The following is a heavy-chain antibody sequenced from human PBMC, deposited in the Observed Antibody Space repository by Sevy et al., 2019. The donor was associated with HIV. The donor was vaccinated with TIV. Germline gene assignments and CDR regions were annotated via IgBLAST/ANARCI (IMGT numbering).Heavy chain of an antibody. CDR3: ARDQIPMVRGVMGY. CDR2: ISSSGSTI. CDR1: GFTFSDYY. D-gene: IGHD3-10*01. J-gene: IGHJ4*02. Sequence: GGSLRLSCAASGFTFSDYYMSWIRQAPGKGLEWVSYISSSGSTIYYANSVKGRFTISRDNAKNSLYLQMNSLRAEDTAVYYCARDQIPMVRGVMGYWGQGTLVTVSS. V-gene: IGHV3-11*04.